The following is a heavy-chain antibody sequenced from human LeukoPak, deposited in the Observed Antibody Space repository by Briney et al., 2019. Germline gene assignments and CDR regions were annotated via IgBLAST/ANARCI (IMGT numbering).Heavy chain of an antibody. Sequence: GGSLRLSCAASGFTFSSYGMHWVRQAPGKGLEWVAVISYDGSNKYYADSVKGRFTISRDNSKNTLYLQMNSLRAEDTAIYYCASRHYDFGYYWGQGTLVTVSS. CDR2: ISYDGSNK. CDR3: ASRHYDFGYY. CDR1: GFTFSSYG. D-gene: IGHD4-17*01. J-gene: IGHJ4*02. V-gene: IGHV3-30*19.